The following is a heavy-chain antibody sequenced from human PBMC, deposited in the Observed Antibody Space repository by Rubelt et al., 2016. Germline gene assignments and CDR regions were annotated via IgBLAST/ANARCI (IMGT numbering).Heavy chain of an antibody. V-gene: IGHV4-34*01. CDR1: GGSFSGYY. CDR2: INHSGST. CDR3: ARGLGDYNWFDP. Sequence: QVQLQQWGAGLLKPSETLSLTCAVYGGSFSGYYWSWIRQPPGKGLEWIGEINHSGSTNYNPSLKSRVTSSVETSKNQFSLKLSSVTAADTAVYYCARGLGDYNWFDPWGQGTLVTVSS. D-gene: IGHD2-21*02. J-gene: IGHJ5*02.